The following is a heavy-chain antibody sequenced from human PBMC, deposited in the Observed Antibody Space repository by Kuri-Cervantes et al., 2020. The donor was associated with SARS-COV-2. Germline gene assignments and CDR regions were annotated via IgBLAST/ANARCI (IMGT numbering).Heavy chain of an antibody. V-gene: IGHV3-7*01. Sequence: EALKTSFSASGFTFSSYWLSWVRQAPGKGLEGVANIKQDGSEKYYVDYVKGRFIISRDNAKNSLYLQMNSLRAEDTAVYYCARDDHDWGEGGAFDIWGQGTMVTVSS. CDR2: IKQDGSEK. CDR3: ARDDHDWGEGGAFDI. D-gene: IGHD7-27*01. CDR1: GFTFSSYW. J-gene: IGHJ3*02.